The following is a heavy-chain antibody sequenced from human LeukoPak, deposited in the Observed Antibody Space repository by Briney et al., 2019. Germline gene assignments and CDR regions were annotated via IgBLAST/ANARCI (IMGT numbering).Heavy chain of an antibody. CDR1: GFTVSSIY. J-gene: IGHJ4*02. Sequence: GGSLRLSCAASGFTVSSIYMSWVRQAPGKGLEWVSVIYSGGSPHYADSVKGRFTISRDNSKNTLYLQMNSLRAEDTAVYYCTTDEVGATWSWSGGASDYWGQGTLVTVSS. CDR3: TTDEVGATWSWSGGASDY. V-gene: IGHV3-66*01. CDR2: IYSGGSP. D-gene: IGHD1-26*01.